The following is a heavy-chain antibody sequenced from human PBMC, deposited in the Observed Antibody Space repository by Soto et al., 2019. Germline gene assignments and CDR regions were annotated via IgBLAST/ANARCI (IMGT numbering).Heavy chain of an antibody. CDR1: GFTFSDYY. CDR3: ARDFGDIVATDWSYFDY. CDR2: ISSSGSTI. D-gene: IGHD5-12*01. J-gene: IGHJ4*02. V-gene: IGHV3-11*01. Sequence: GSLRLSCAASGFTFSDYYMNWIRQAPGKGLEWVSYISSSGSTIYYADSVKGRFTISRDNAKNSLYLQMNSLRAEDTAVYYCARDFGDIVATDWSYFDYWGQGTLVTVSS.